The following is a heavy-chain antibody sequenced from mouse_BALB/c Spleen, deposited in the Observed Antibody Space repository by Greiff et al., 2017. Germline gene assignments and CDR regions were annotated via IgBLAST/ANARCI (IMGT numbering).Heavy chain of an antibody. J-gene: IGHJ4*01. V-gene: IGHV1-87*01. CDR2: IYPGDGDT. CDR1: GYTFTSYW. Sequence: QVQLQQSGAELARPGASVKLSCKASGYTFTSYWMQWVKQRPGQGLEWIGAIYPGDGDTRYTQKFKGKATLTADKSSSTAYMQLSSLASEDSAVYYCARPVTTATGAMDYWGQGTSVTVSS. CDR3: ARPVTTATGAMDY. D-gene: IGHD1-2*01.